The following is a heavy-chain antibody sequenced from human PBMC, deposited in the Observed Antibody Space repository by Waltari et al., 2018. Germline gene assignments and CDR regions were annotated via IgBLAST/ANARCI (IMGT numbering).Heavy chain of an antibody. CDR2: IYNSGTP. J-gene: IGHJ6*02. CDR1: GGSISDYY. D-gene: IGHD1-1*01. Sequence: QVQLQESGPGLVKPSETLSLICSVSGGSISDYYWSWIRQPPGKGLEWIGYIYNSGTPKSNPSLESRVNISLDTSNKQFSLRLTSVTAADTAVYYCARVGTGRAYYYYALDVWGQGTTVIVSS. CDR3: ARVGTGRAYYYYALDV. V-gene: IGHV4-59*12.